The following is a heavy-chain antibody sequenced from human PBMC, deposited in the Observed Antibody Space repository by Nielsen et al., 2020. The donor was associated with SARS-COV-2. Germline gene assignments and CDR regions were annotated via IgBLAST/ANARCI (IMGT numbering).Heavy chain of an antibody. V-gene: IGHV3-23*01. CDR2: ISGSGGAT. Sequence: VRQAPGKGLEWVSAISGSGGATYYADSVKGRFTISRDNSKNTLYLQMNSLRAEDTAVYYCARGWDMDVWGQGTTVTVSS. CDR3: ARGWDMDV. D-gene: IGHD1-26*01. J-gene: IGHJ6*02.